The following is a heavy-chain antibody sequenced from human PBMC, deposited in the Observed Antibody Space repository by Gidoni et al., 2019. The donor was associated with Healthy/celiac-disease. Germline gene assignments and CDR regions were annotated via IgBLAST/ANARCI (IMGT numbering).Heavy chain of an antibody. J-gene: IGHJ5*02. CDR3: VGLRGGYLNWFDP. Sequence: LHVQESGPGLEKPSETRSLTCPFSAGSTRSSSYYWGWIRQPPGKGLVWIGNIHYSGSTYGNPSLKSRVTISVDTSKNQFSLKLSSVTAADTAVYYCVGLRGGYLNWFDPWGQGTLVTVSS. CDR2: IHYSGST. V-gene: IGHV4-39*01. CDR1: AGSTRSSSYY. D-gene: IGHD3-22*01.